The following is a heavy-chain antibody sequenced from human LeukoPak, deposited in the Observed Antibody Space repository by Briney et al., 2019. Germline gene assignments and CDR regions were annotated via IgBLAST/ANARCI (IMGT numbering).Heavy chain of an antibody. D-gene: IGHD3-3*02. Sequence: GASVKVSCKASGGTFSSYAISWVRQAPGQGLEWMGRIIPIFGTANYAQKFQGRVTITTDESTSTAYMELSSLRSEDTAVYYCARVGHFWSGYFAYYYMDVWGKGTTVTVSS. CDR3: ARVGHFWSGYFAYYYMDV. V-gene: IGHV1-69*05. CDR2: IIPIFGTA. CDR1: GGTFSSYA. J-gene: IGHJ6*03.